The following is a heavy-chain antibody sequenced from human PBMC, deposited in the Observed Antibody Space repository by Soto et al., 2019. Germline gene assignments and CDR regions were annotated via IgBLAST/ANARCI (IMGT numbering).Heavy chain of an antibody. CDR1: GYSFAGYW. CDR3: ARQIYDSDTGPNFQYYFDS. V-gene: IGHV5-10-1*01. J-gene: IGHJ4*02. CDR2: VDPSDSQT. D-gene: IGHD3-22*01. Sequence: EESLKISCKGSGYSFAGYWITWVRQKPGTGLEWMGRVDPSDSQTYYSPSFRGHVTISVTKSITTVFLQWSSLRASDTAMYYCARQIYDSDTGPNFQYYFDSWGQGTPVTVSS.